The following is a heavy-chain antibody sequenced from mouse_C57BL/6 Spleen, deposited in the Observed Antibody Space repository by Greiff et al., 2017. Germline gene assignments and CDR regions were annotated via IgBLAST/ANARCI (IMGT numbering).Heavy chain of an antibody. CDR2: INPSTGGT. V-gene: IGHV1-42*01. CDR1: GYSFTGYY. D-gene: IGHD2-1*01. Sequence: VQLQQSGPELVKPGASVKISCKASGYSFTGYYMNWVKQSPEKSLEWIGEINPSTGGTTYNQKFKAKATLTVDKSSSTAYMQLKSLTSEDSAVYYCARSLYGNFAMDYWGQGTSVTVSS. J-gene: IGHJ4*01. CDR3: ARSLYGNFAMDY.